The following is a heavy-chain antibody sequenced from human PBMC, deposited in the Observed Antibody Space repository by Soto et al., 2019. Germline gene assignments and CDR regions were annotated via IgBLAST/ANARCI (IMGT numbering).Heavy chain of an antibody. CDR1: GFTFSSYS. Sequence: GGSLRLSCAASGFTFSSYSMNWVRQAPGKGLEWVSSISSSSSYIYYADSVKGRFTISRDNAKNSLHLQMNSLRAEDTAVYYCARGGSYNHYYYYGMDVWGQGTTVTVSS. D-gene: IGHD1-26*01. V-gene: IGHV3-21*01. CDR2: ISSSSSYI. CDR3: ARGGSYNHYYYYGMDV. J-gene: IGHJ6*02.